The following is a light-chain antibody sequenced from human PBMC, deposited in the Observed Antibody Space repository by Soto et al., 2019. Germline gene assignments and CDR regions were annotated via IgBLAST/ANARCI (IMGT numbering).Light chain of an antibody. Sequence: DIVMTQSPLSLPVTPGEPATISCRSNPSLLHSNGYNYLDWYQQKPGQSPQLLIYLGSNRASGVPDRFSGSGSGTDFTLKISRVEAEDVGVYYCMHALQTPRLTFGGGTKVEIK. CDR1: PSLLHSNGYNY. V-gene: IGKV2-28*01. CDR3: MHALQTPRLT. J-gene: IGKJ4*01. CDR2: LGS.